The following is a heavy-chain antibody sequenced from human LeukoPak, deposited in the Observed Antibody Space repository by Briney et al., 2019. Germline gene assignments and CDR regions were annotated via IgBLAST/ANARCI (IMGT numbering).Heavy chain of an antibody. CDR2: IYHSGST. CDR3: ARARGYSSSWYWDY. CDR1: GGSISSSNW. D-gene: IGHD6-13*01. Sequence: SETLSLTCAVSGGSISSSNWWSWVRQPPGKGLEWIGEIYHSGSTNYNQSLKSRVTISVVKSKNQFSLKLSSVTAADTAVYYCARARGYSSSWYWDYWGQGTLVTVSS. V-gene: IGHV4-4*02. J-gene: IGHJ4*02.